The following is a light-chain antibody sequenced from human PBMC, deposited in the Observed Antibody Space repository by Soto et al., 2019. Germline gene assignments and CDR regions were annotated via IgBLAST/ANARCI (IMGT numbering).Light chain of an antibody. Sequence: DVVMTQSPLSLPVTPGEPASISCRSSQSLLYTNGYNYLDWYLQKPGQSPQLLIYLGSYRASGVPDMFTGSGSGTDFTLKSSRVEAEDVWVYYCMQARQTPFTFGPGTKVNI. CDR1: QSLLYTNGYNY. V-gene: IGKV2-28*01. CDR3: MQARQTPFT. J-gene: IGKJ3*01. CDR2: LGS.